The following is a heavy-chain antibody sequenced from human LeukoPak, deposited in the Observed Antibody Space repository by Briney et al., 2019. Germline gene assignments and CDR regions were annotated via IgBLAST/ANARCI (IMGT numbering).Heavy chain of an antibody. Sequence: SETLSLTCTVSGGSISSGGYYWSWIRQPPGKGLKWIGYIYHSGSTYYNPSLKSRVTISVDRSKNQFSLKLSSVTAADTAVYYCAREVYSTYHFDYWSQGTLVTVSS. CDR1: GGSISSGGYY. D-gene: IGHD6-13*01. V-gene: IGHV4-30-2*01. J-gene: IGHJ4*02. CDR2: IYHSGST. CDR3: AREVYSTYHFDY.